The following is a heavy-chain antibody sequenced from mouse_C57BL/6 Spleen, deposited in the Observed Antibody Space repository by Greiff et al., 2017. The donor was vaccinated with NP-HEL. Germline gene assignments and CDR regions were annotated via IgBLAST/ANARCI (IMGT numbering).Heavy chain of an antibody. CDR3: ARSIAYDRYFDV. CDR2: INPSTGGT. Sequence: EVQLQQSGPELVKPGASVKISCKASGYSFTGYYMNWVKQSPDKSLEWIGEINPSTGGTTYNQKFKAKATLTVDKSSSTAYMQLKSLTSEDSAVYYCARSIAYDRYFDVWGTGTTVTVAS. J-gene: IGHJ1*03. CDR1: GYSFTGYY. D-gene: IGHD2-14*01. V-gene: IGHV1-42*01.